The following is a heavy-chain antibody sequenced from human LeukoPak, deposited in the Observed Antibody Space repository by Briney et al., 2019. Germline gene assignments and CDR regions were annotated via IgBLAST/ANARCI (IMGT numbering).Heavy chain of an antibody. Sequence: ASVKVSCKASGYTFTSYYMHWVRQAPGQGLEWMGLINPTGGSTGYAQKFQGRVTMTRDMSTSTAYMELRSLRSDDTAVYYCARDYFKWLAAAIYYFDYWGQGTLVTVSS. CDR1: GYTFTSYY. CDR3: ARDYFKWLAAAIYYFDY. V-gene: IGHV1-46*01. CDR2: INPTGGST. D-gene: IGHD6-13*01. J-gene: IGHJ4*02.